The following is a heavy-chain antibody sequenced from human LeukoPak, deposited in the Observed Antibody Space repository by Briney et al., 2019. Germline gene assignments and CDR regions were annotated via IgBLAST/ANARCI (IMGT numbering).Heavy chain of an antibody. Sequence: SETLSLTCTVSGGSISSYYWSWIRQPPGKGLEWSGYIYYSGSTNYNPSLKSRVTISVDTSKNQFSLKLSSVTAADTAVYYCARGGYDFWSGYQFDYWGQGTLVTVSS. D-gene: IGHD3-3*01. J-gene: IGHJ4*02. V-gene: IGHV4-59*01. CDR1: GGSISSYY. CDR2: IYYSGST. CDR3: ARGGYDFWSGYQFDY.